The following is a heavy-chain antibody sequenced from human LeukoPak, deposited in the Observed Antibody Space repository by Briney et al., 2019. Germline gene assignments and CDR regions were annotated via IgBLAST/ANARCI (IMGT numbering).Heavy chain of an antibody. V-gene: IGHV3-9*01. CDR3: AKDAGHISSYYEDASDI. J-gene: IGHJ3*02. CDR1: GFTFDEYG. D-gene: IGHD3-22*01. Sequence: PGGSLRLSCAGSGFTFDEYGMHWVRQAPGKGLEWVSGISWNSGSIGYADSVKGRFTISRDNAKNSLYLQMNSLRPEDTAFYYCAKDAGHISSYYEDASDIWGQGTMVTVSS. CDR2: ISWNSGSI.